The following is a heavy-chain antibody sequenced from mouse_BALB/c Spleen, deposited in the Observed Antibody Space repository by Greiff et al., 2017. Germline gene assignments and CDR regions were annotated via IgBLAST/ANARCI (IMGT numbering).Heavy chain of an antibody. D-gene: IGHD2-4*01. CDR2: INPSTGYT. CDR3: VYYDYDY. J-gene: IGHJ2*01. Sequence: VKLQESGAELAKPGASVKMSCKASGYTFTSYWMHWVKQRPGQGLEWIGYINPSTGYTEYNQKFKDKATLTADKSSSTAYMQLSSLTSEDSAVYYCVYYDYDYWGQGTTLTVSS. V-gene: IGHV1-7*01. CDR1: GYTFTSYW.